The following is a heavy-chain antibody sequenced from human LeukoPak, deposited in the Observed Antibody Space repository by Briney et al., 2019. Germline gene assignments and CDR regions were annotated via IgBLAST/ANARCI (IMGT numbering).Heavy chain of an antibody. CDR3: ARLVAAGPYYYNYMDV. CDR1: GFIFSTYW. D-gene: IGHD6-13*01. J-gene: IGHJ6*03. Sequence: QPGGSLRLSCAASGFIFSTYWINWVRQAPGKGLEWVANINQDGSEKYYVDSVKGRFTISRDNAKNSLYLQMNSLRAEDTAVYYCARLVAAGPYYYNYMDVWGKGTTVTVSS. V-gene: IGHV3-7*01. CDR2: INQDGSEK.